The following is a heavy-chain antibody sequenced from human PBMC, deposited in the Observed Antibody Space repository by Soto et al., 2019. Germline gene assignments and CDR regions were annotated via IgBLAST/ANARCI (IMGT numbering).Heavy chain of an antibody. V-gene: IGHV3-30*18. Sequence: GGSLRLSCAAPGFTFSSYGMHWVRQAPGKGLEWVAVISYDGSNKYYADSVKGRFTISRDNSKNTLYLQMNSLRAEDTAVYYCAKCYYDSSGYYRIDAFDIWGQGTMVTVSS. CDR2: ISYDGSNK. D-gene: IGHD3-22*01. J-gene: IGHJ3*02. CDR3: AKCYYDSSGYYRIDAFDI. CDR1: GFTFSSYG.